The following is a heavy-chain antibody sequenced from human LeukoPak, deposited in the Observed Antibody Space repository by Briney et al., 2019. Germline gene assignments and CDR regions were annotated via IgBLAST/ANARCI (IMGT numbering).Heavy chain of an antibody. CDR3: AKDPYRASSGLVDY. CDR1: GFTFSNYA. Sequence: SGGSLRLSCATSGFTFSNYAVSWVRQAPGKGLEWVSSISGSGGTTYYADSVKGRFTISGDNSKNTLYLQMNSLRAEDTAVYYCAKDPYRASSGLVDYWGQGTLVTVSS. V-gene: IGHV3-23*01. J-gene: IGHJ4*02. CDR2: ISGSGGTT. D-gene: IGHD5-12*01.